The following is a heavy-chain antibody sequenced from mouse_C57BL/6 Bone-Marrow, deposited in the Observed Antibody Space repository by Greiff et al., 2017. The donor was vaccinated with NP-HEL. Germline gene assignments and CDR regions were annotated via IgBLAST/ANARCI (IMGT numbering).Heavy chain of an antibody. Sequence: VQLQQSGAELVKPGASVKLSCKASGYTFTSYWMHWVKQRPGQGLEWIGMIHPNSGSTNYNEKFKSKATLTVDKSSSTAYMQLSSLTSEDSAVYYCARDYYSNSYAMDYWGQGTSVTVSS. V-gene: IGHV1-64*01. CDR2: IHPNSGST. CDR3: ARDYYSNSYAMDY. D-gene: IGHD2-5*01. CDR1: GYTFTSYW. J-gene: IGHJ4*01.